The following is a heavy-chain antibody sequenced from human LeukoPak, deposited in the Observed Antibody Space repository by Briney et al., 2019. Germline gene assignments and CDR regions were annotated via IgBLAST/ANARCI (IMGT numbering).Heavy chain of an antibody. V-gene: IGHV3-23*01. CDR3: AKAATRGELRWQSNTDY. J-gene: IGHJ4*02. Sequence: PGGSLRLSCAASGFTFSSYAMSWVRQAPGKGLEWVSAISGSGGSTYYADSVKGRFTISRDNSKNTLYLQMNSLRAEDTAVYYCAKAATRGELRWQSNTDYWGQGTLVTVSS. CDR1: GFTFSSYA. D-gene: IGHD1-26*01. CDR2: ISGSGGST.